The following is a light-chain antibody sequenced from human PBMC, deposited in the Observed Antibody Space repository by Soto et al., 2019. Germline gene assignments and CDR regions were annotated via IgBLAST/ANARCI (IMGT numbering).Light chain of an antibody. V-gene: IGKV3-15*01. CDR1: QSVRSN. Sequence: EIVMTQSPATLSVSPGERATLSCRASQSVRSNLAWYQQKPGQAPRLLIYNALTRATGIAARFSGSGSGTEFTLTISSLQSEDFAVYYCQQYNNWPRTFGQGTKVDIK. CDR3: QQYNNWPRT. CDR2: NAL. J-gene: IGKJ1*01.